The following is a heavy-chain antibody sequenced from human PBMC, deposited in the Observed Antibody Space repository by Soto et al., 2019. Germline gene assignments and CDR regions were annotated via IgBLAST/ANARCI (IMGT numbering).Heavy chain of an antibody. CDR3: AKEKAPGSRGLDE. J-gene: IGHJ1*01. D-gene: IGHD2-2*01. CDR2: IYYSGST. Sequence: PSETLSLTCSCSRFSISSYYWSWSRQPPGKGLEWIGYIYYSGSTNYNPSLKSRVTISVDTSKNQFSLKLSSVTAADTAVYYWAKEKAPGSRGLDEWGQPTLITVPS. V-gene: IGHV4-59*01. CDR1: RFSISSYY.